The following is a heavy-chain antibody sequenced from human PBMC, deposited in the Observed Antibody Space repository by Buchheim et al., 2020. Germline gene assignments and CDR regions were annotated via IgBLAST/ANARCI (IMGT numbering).Heavy chain of an antibody. D-gene: IGHD2-8*02. CDR3: SRQARNIATVLYYFDY. J-gene: IGHJ4*02. CDR1: GFTFSTYW. Sequence: EVQLVESGGDLVQPGGSLRLSCAASGFTFSTYWMHWVRQAPGKGLVWVSRINNDGSSTSYADSVKGRFTISRDNAKNTLYLQMNSLSADDTAVYYCSRQARNIATVLYYFDYWGLGTL. CDR2: INNDGSST. V-gene: IGHV3-74*01.